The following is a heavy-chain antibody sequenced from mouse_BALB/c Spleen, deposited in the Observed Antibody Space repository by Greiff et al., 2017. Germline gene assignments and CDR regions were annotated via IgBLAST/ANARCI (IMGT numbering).Heavy chain of an antibody. D-gene: IGHD2-4*01. CDR1: GFTFSSFC. V-gene: IGHV5-17*02. CDR2: ISSGSSTI. Sequence: EVKLVESGGGLVQPGGSRKLSCAASGFTFSSFCMHWVRQAPEKGLEWVAYISSGSSTIYYADTVKGRFTISRDNPKNTLFLQMTSLRSEDTAMYYCARPLSTMITEWYFDVWGAGTTVTVSS. CDR3: ARPLSTMITEWYFDV. J-gene: IGHJ1*01.